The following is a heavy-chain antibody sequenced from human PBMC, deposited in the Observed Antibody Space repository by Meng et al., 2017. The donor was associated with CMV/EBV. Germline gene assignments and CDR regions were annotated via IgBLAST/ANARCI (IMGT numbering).Heavy chain of an antibody. CDR3: ATGLGEDGDYTGDF. J-gene: IGHJ4*02. Sequence: GESLKISCAASGFTFSDYYMSWIRQAPGKGLEWVSAISGSGGTSYHADSVKGRFTISRDNSKNTVFLQMNSLRAEDTAVYYCATGLGEDGDYTGDFWGQGTLVTVSS. CDR1: GFTFSDYY. V-gene: IGHV3-23*01. CDR2: ISGSGGTS. D-gene: IGHD4-17*01.